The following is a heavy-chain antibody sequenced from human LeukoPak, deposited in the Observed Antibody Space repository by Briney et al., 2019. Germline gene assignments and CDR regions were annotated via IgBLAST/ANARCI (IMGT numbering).Heavy chain of an antibody. CDR1: GDSVSSKNGA. Sequence: SQTLSLTCVVSGDSVSSKNGAWNWIRQSPSRGLEWLGRTYYRSKWYNDYAESMEGRMTISQDTSKNQYSLHLNSVTADDTAVYYCARDFGTTGWHTFDYWGQGTQVTVSS. D-gene: IGHD6-19*01. CDR3: ARDFGTTGWHTFDY. V-gene: IGHV6-1*01. CDR2: TYYRSKWYN. J-gene: IGHJ4*02.